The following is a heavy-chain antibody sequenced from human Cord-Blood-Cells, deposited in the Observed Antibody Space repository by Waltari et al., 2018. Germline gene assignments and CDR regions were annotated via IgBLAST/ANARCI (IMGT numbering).Heavy chain of an antibody. J-gene: IGHJ4*02. V-gene: IGHV4-34*01. Sequence: QLQLLPWSPGLLTPSATLSLTCAVYGVSFSHYNWSLCRQPPGKGLEWIGEINHSGSTNYNPALKSRVTISVDTSKNQFSLKLSSVTAADTAVYYWARDVRKDYYVDYWGQGTLVTVSS. CDR1: GVSFSHYN. CDR2: INHSGST. CDR3: ARDVRKDYYVDY.